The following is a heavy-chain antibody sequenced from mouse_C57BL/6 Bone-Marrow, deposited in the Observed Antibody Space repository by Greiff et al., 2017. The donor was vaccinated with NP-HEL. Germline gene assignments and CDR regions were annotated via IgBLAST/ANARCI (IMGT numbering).Heavy chain of an antibody. CDR2: IYPGDGDT. D-gene: IGHD2-3*01. CDR1: GYAFSSSW. Sequence: QVQLQQSGPELVKPGASVKISCKASGYAFSSSWMNWVKQRPGKGLEWIGRIYPGDGDTNYNGKFKGKATLTADKSSSTAYMQLSSLTSEDSAVYFCARSLDGYYPYYYAMDYWGQGTSVTVSS. CDR3: ARSLDGYYPYYYAMDY. J-gene: IGHJ4*01. V-gene: IGHV1-82*01.